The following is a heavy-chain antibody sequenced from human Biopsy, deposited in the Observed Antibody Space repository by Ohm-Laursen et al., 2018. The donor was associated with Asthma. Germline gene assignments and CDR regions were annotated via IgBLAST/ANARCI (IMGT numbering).Heavy chain of an antibody. CDR2: IYYIGTT. V-gene: IGHV4-39*01. D-gene: IGHD6-13*01. Sequence: SDTLSLTCSLSSGSGGYMRSGNYYWGWIRQPPGKGLEWLGSIYYIGTTYYNPSLESRVPLSADTSKNQFSLKLTSVTAADTAVYYCVRGSSSWHHGPFHYYYGLDVWGQGTTATVSS. J-gene: IGHJ6*02. CDR1: SGSGGYMRSGNYY. CDR3: VRGSSSWHHGPFHYYYGLDV.